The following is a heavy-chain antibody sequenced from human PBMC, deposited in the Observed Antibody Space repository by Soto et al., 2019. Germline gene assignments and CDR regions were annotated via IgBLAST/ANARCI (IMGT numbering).Heavy chain of an antibody. CDR3: AKDRYDILTGSPDHY. CDR2: ISYDGSNK. J-gene: IGHJ4*02. D-gene: IGHD3-9*01. Sequence: QVQLVESGGGVVQPGRSLRLSCAASGFTFSSYGMHWVRQAPGKGLEWVAVISYDGSNKYYADSVKGRFTISRDNSKNTLYLQMNSLRAEDTAVYYCAKDRYDILTGSPDHYWGQGTLVTVSS. CDR1: GFTFSSYG. V-gene: IGHV3-30*18.